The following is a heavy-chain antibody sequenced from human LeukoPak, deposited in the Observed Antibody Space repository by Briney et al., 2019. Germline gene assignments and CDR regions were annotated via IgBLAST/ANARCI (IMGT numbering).Heavy chain of an antibody. V-gene: IGHV3-23*01. CDR2: INANSGTT. Sequence: GGSLRLSCAASGFAFSVYAMSWLRQPPVKGLEWVSTINANSGTTSYAASVRGRFTISRDNSKNTLYLQLNTLRADDTATYYCAKPISGGLAVTADWFHPWGQGTLVVVSS. CDR3: AKPISGGLAVTADWFHP. J-gene: IGHJ5*01. CDR1: GFAFSVYA. D-gene: IGHD6-19*01.